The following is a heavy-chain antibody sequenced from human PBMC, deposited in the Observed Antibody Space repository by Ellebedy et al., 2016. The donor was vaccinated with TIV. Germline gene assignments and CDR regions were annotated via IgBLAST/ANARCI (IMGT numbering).Heavy chain of an antibody. D-gene: IGHD3-10*01. Sequence: PGGSLRLSCAASGFTFSSYTMGWVRQAPGKGLDWVSDINLSGWRTYSADSVTGRFTISRDNSKNTLYLQMRSLRAEDTAVYYCAKASSSGSAYDIWGQGTMITVSS. CDR3: AKASSSGSAYDI. V-gene: IGHV3-23*01. CDR2: INLSGWRT. J-gene: IGHJ3*02. CDR1: GFTFSSYT.